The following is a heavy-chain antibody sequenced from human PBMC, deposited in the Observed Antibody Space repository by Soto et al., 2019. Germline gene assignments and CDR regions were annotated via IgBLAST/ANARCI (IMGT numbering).Heavy chain of an antibody. J-gene: IGHJ6*02. V-gene: IGHV1-69*06. CDR2: IIPIFGTA. CDR1: GGTFSSYA. Sequence: SVKVSCKASGGTFSSYAISWVRQAPGQGLEWMGGIIPIFGTANYAQKFQGRVTITADKSTSTAYMELSSLRSEDTAVYYCAREESYGSYYYYYGMDVWGQGTTVTVSS. D-gene: IGHD5-18*01. CDR3: AREESYGSYYYYYGMDV.